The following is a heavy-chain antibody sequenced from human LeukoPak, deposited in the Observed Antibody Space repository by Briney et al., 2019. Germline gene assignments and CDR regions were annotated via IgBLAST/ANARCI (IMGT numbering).Heavy chain of an antibody. CDR2: ISAYNGNT. CDR3: ARFVRSCSSASCYTTEYDY. J-gene: IGHJ4*02. CDR1: GYTFTSYG. Sequence: ASVKVSCKASGYTFTSYGISWVRQAPGQGLEWMGWISAYNGNTNYAQKLQGRVTMTTDTSTSTAYMELRSLRSDDTAVYYCARFVRSCSSASCYTTEYDYWGQGTPVTVSS. D-gene: IGHD2-2*02. V-gene: IGHV1-18*01.